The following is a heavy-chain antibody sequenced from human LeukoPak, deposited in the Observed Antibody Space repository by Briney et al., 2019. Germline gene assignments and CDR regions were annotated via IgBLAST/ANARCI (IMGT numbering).Heavy chain of an antibody. CDR1: GYTFTGYY. J-gene: IGHJ4*02. D-gene: IGHD3-22*01. CDR3: ARETYYYDSSGSPEIDY. CDR2: INPNSGGT. V-gene: IGHV1-2*06. Sequence: ASVKVSCKASGYTFTGYYMHWVRQAPGQGLEWMGRINPNSGGTNYAQKFQGRVTMTRDTSISTAYMELSRLRSDDTAVYYCARETYYYDSSGSPEIDYWGQGTLVTVSS.